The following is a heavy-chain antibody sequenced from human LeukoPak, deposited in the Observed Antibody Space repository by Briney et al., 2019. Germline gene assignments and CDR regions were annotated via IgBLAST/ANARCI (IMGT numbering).Heavy chain of an antibody. Sequence: SETLSLTCAVYGGSFSDYYWNWIRQPPGKRLEWIGSIYFIGSTYYNPSLKSRVTVSLDTPNNQFSLKLSSATAADTAVYYCVRHKRHGSGRQIDAVDVWGQGTMVIVSS. V-gene: IGHV4-34*01. CDR3: VRHKRHGSGRQIDAVDV. CDR1: GGSFSDYY. D-gene: IGHD3-10*01. J-gene: IGHJ3*01. CDR2: IYFIGST.